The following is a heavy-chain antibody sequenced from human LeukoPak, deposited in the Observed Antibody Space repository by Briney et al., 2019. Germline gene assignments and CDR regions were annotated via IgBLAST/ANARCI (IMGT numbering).Heavy chain of an antibody. CDR1: GGTFSSYA. D-gene: IGHD3-16*02. CDR3: ARGVTYYDYIWGSYRSWYFDY. CDR2: INPNGGGT. Sequence: ASVKVSCKASGGTFSSYAISWVRQAPGQGLEWMGCINPNGGGTNYAQKFQGWVTLTRDTSISTAYMEVGRLTSDDTAVYYCARGVTYYDYIWGSYRSWYFDYWGQGTLVTVSS. V-gene: IGHV1-2*04. J-gene: IGHJ4*02.